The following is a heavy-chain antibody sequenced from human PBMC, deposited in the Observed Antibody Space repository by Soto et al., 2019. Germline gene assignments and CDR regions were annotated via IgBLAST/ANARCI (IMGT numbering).Heavy chain of an antibody. CDR3: TTDYYYDSSGYYYGDC. Sequence: EVQLVESGGGLVKPGGSLRLSCAASGFTFSNAWMSWVRQAPGKGLEWVGRIKSKTDGGTTDYAAPVKGRFTISRDDSKNTLYLQMNSLKTEDTAVYYCTTDYYYDSSGYYYGDCWGQGTLVTVSS. CDR1: GFTFSNAW. CDR2: IKSKTDGGTT. V-gene: IGHV3-15*01. D-gene: IGHD3-22*01. J-gene: IGHJ4*02.